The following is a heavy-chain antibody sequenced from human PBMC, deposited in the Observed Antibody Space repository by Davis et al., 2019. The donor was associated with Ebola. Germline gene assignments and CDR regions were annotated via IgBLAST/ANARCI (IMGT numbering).Heavy chain of an antibody. J-gene: IGHJ4*02. V-gene: IGHV4-34*09. CDR2: INHSGST. CDR3: ARDSALAYCGGDCYPGYFDY. Sequence: FGDYAINWVRQAPGKGLEWIGEINHSGSTNYNPSLKSRVTISVDTSKNQFSLKLSSVTAADTAVYYCARDSALAYCGGDCYPGYFDYWGQGTLVTVSS. CDR1: FGDYA. D-gene: IGHD2-21*02.